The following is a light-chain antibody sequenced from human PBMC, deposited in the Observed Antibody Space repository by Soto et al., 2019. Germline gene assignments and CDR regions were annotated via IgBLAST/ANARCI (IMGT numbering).Light chain of an antibody. V-gene: IGKV1-39*01. Sequence: DIQMTQSPYTLSASVGGRVPNPGRPSRDISDWLAWYQKKPGKAPKLLXYAASSLQSGVPSRFSGSGSGTDLTLTISSLQTEDYATYYYQQSYSTPPITFGQGTRLEI. J-gene: IGKJ5*01. CDR3: QQSYSTPPIT. CDR1: RDISDW. CDR2: AAS.